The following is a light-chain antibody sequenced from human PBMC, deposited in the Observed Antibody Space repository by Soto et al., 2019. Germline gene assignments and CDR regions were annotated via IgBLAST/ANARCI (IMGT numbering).Light chain of an antibody. J-gene: IGKJ1*01. CDR3: QQSYTTPRT. Sequence: DIQMTQSPSSLSASVGDRVTITCQASQSIFKFLNWYQQKPGKAPHLLIYAASTLQSGVPSRFSGSGSGTDFSLTISSLQPEDFATYFCQQSYTTPRTFGQGTKADIK. V-gene: IGKV1-39*01. CDR2: AAS. CDR1: QSIFKF.